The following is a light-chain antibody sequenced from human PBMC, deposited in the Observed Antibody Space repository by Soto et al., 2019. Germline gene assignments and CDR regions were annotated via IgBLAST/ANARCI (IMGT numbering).Light chain of an antibody. Sequence: DIQMTQSPSSLSASVGDRVTITCRASQGISTYLVWYQQKPGTVPKLQIFAASTLQSGVPSRFSGSGSGTDFTLTISSLQPEDVATYYCQNYHGAPWTFGQGTKVEIK. V-gene: IGKV1-27*01. CDR1: QGISTY. CDR3: QNYHGAPWT. CDR2: AAS. J-gene: IGKJ1*01.